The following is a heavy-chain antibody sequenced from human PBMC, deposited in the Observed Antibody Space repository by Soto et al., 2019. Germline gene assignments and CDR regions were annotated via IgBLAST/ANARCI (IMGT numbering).Heavy chain of an antibody. J-gene: IGHJ5*02. Sequence: GGSLRLSCAASGFPFPQYDMNWVRQAPGKGLEWVAAVGRFGNTYYRDSVRGRFTISRDNVKNTVYLEMNNLRVDDTAVYYCARDKTQGAGWFDPWGRGTLVTVSS. CDR1: GFPFPQYD. V-gene: IGHV3-23*01. CDR3: ARDKTQGAGWFDP. D-gene: IGHD1-26*01. CDR2: VGRFGNT.